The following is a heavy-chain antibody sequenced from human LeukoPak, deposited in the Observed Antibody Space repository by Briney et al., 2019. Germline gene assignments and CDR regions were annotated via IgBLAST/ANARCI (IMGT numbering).Heavy chain of an antibody. J-gene: IGHJ4*02. D-gene: IGHD6-13*01. CDR2: INHSGST. V-gene: IGHV4-34*01. CDR1: GGSFSGYY. CDR3: ARGRYSSSWYPY. Sequence: PSETLSLTCAVYGGSFSGYYWSWIRQPPGKGLEWIGEINHSGSTNYNLSLKSRVTISVDTSKNQFSLKLSSVTAADTAVYYCARGRYSSSWYPYWGQGTLVTVSS.